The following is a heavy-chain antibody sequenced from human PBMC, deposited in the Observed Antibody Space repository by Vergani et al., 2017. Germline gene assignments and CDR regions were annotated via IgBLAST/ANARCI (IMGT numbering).Heavy chain of an antibody. CDR2: ISWNSGST. CDR3: ARAVYCTNGVCYSSSHMDV. CDR1: GFTFDDYA. Sequence: EVQLVESGGGLVQPGRSLRLSCAASGFTFDDYAMHWVRQAPGKGLEWVSGISWNSGSTGYADSVKGRFTISRENAKNSLYLQMNSLRAGDTAVYYCARAVYCTNGVCYSSSHMDVWGQGTTVTVSS. J-gene: IGHJ6*02. V-gene: IGHV3-9*01. D-gene: IGHD2-8*01.